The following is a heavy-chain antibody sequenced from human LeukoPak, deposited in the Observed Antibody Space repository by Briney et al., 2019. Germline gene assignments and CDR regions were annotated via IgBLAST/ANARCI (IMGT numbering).Heavy chain of an antibody. CDR1: GGSISSYY. D-gene: IGHD2-21*01. Sequence: PSETLSLTCTVSGGSISSYYWSWIRQPPGKGLEWIGYIYYSGSTNYNPSLKSRVTISVDTSKNQFSLKLSSVTAADTAVYYCARVVRSLTTVILDYWGQGTPVTVSS. V-gene: IGHV4-59*01. CDR3: ARVVRSLTTVILDY. CDR2: IYYSGST. J-gene: IGHJ4*02.